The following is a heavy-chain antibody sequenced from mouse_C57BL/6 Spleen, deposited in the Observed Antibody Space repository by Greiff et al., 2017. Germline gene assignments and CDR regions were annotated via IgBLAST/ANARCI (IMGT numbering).Heavy chain of an antibody. J-gene: IGHJ2*01. V-gene: IGHV1-15*01. D-gene: IGHD1-1*01. CDR3: TDYYGSSFDY. Sequence: QVQLKQSGAELVRPGASVTLSCKASGYTFTDYEMHWVKQTPVHGLEWIGAIDPETGGTAYNQKFKGKAILTADKSSSTAYMERRSLTSEDSAVYYCTDYYGSSFDYWGQGTTLTVSS. CDR2: IDPETGGT. CDR1: GYTFTDYE.